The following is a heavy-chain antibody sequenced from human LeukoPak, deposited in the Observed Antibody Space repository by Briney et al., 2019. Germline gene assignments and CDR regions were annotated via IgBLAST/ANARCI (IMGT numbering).Heavy chain of an antibody. CDR3: AILGGILIAARPFDY. V-gene: IGHV3-21*01. CDR2: ISSSSSYI. Sequence: GGSLRLSCAASGFTFSSYSMNWARQAPGKGLEWVSSISSSSSYIYYADSVKGRFTISRDNAKNSLYLQMNSLRAEDTAVYYCAILGGILIAARPFDYWGQGTLVTVSS. CDR1: GFTFSSYS. J-gene: IGHJ4*02. D-gene: IGHD6-6*01.